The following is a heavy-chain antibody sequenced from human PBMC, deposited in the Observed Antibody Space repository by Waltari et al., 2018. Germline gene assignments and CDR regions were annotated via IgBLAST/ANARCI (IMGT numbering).Heavy chain of an antibody. CDR3: ARWGITGTTYPLGFYYFDY. CDR2: IYHSGST. V-gene: IGHV4-38-2*02. Sequence: QVQLQESGPGLVKPSETLSLTCTVSGYSISSGYYWGWIRPPPGKGLEWIGSIYHSGSTYYNPSLKSRVTISVDTSKNQFSLKLSSVTAADTAVYYCARWGITGTTYPLGFYYFDYWGQGTLVTVSS. D-gene: IGHD1-7*01. J-gene: IGHJ4*02. CDR1: GYSISSGYY.